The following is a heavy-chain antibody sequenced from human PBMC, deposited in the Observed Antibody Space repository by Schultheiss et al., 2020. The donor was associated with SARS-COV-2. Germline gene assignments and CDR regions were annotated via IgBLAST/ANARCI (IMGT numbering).Heavy chain of an antibody. CDR2: INHSGST. CDR1: GGSLSGYY. CDR3: ARDMPDYVGRYDMDV. Sequence: SETLSLTCVVYGGSLSGYYWSWIRQPPGKGLGWIGEINHSGSTNYNPSLKSRVTISVDTSKNQFSLNLSSVTAADTAVYYCARDMPDYVGRYDMDVWGKGTTVTVSS. J-gene: IGHJ6*03. D-gene: IGHD4-23*01. V-gene: IGHV4-34*01.